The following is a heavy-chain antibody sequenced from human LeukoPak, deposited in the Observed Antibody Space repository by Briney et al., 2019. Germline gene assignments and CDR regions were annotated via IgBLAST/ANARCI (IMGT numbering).Heavy chain of an antibody. J-gene: IGHJ4*02. D-gene: IGHD6-6*01. CDR3: AKSRSRYSSSSDY. CDR1: GFTFSSRA. Sequence: GGSLRLSCAASGFTFSSRAMSWVRQTPGKGLEWVSSITPSGDGTYYADSVRGRFTISRDNSKNTLYLQMNSLRAEDTAVYYCAKSRSRYSSSSDYWGQGTLVTVSS. CDR2: ITPSGDGT. V-gene: IGHV3-23*01.